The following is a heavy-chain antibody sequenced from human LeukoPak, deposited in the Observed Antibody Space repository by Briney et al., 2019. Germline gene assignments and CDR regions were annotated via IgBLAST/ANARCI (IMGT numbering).Heavy chain of an antibody. CDR1: GYTFTSYG. CDR2: ISAYNGNT. CDR3: ARVGVYYYDSSGYPAYPDY. D-gene: IGHD3-22*01. Sequence: ASVKVSYKASGYTFTSYGISWVRQAPGQGLEWMGWISAYNGNTNYAQKLQGRVTMTTDTSTSTAYMELRSLRFDDTAVYYCARVGVYYYDSSGYPAYPDYWGQGTLVTVSS. V-gene: IGHV1-18*01. J-gene: IGHJ4*02.